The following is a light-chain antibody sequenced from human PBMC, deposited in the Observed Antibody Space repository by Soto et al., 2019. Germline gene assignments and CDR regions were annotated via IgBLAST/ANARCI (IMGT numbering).Light chain of an antibody. V-gene: IGKV3-15*01. J-gene: IGKJ2*01. Sequence: EIVMTQSPATLSVSPGERATLSCRASQSVSSKLAWFQQKPGQAPSLLIYGVSTRATGVPVRFSGSGSGTEFTLTVNSLQSEDFAVYYCQKYNNWPNTFGQGTKVDIK. CDR2: GVS. CDR1: QSVSSK. CDR3: QKYNNWPNT.